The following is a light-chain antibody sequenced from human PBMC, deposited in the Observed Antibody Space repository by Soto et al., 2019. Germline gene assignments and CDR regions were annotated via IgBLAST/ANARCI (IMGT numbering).Light chain of an antibody. Sequence: EVLMTQSPATLSVSPGERATLSCRASQSISYNLAWYQQKPGHAPRLLIYSTSTRATGIPDRFSGSWSGTEFTLTISSLQSEDFAVYYCQQSHNWPPLTFGGGTKVQIK. V-gene: IGKV3-15*01. J-gene: IGKJ4*01. CDR3: QQSHNWPPLT. CDR1: QSISYN. CDR2: STS.